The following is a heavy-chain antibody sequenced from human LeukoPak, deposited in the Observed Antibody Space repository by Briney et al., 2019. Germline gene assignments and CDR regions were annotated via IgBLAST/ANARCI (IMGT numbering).Heavy chain of an antibody. Sequence: PSETLSLTCTVSGGSFSGYYWSWIRQPPGKGLEWIGYIYYSGSTNYNPSLKSRVTISVDTSKNQFSLKLSSVTAADTAVYYCATGNWHYFDYWGQGTLVTVSS. CDR3: ATGNWHYFDY. J-gene: IGHJ4*02. D-gene: IGHD1-1*01. V-gene: IGHV4-59*08. CDR1: GGSFSGYY. CDR2: IYYSGST.